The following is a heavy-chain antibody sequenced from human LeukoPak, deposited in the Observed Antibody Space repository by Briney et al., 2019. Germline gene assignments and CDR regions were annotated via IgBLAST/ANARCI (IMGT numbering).Heavy chain of an antibody. CDR3: ATAYGEYHGGASGRDV. Sequence: GASVKVSCKASGYTFTGYYMHWVRQAPGQGLEWMGWINPNSGGTNYAQKFQGRVTMTRDTSISTAYMELSRLRSDDTAVYYCATAYGEYHGGASGRDVWRQGTTVTVPT. V-gene: IGHV1-2*02. J-gene: IGHJ6*01. D-gene: IGHD4-17*01. CDR1: GYTFTGYY. CDR2: INPNSGGT.